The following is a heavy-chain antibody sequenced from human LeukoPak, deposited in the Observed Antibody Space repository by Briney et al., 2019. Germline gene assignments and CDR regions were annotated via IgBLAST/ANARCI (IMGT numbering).Heavy chain of an antibody. V-gene: IGHV4-59*02. J-gene: IGHJ4*02. CDR3: AREVTGTSGSFDY. CDR1: GGSVRSYY. D-gene: IGHD6-19*01. Sequence: SETLSLTCTVSGGSVRSYYWTWMRQPPGKELEWLGYIYYTGITNYNPSLKSRLTISVDTSKDHFSLKLSSVTAADTAVYYCAREVTGTSGSFDYWGQGALVTVSS. CDR2: IYYTGIT.